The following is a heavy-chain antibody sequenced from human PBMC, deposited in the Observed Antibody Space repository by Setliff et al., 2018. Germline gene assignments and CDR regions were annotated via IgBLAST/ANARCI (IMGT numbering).Heavy chain of an antibody. CDR2: INHSGST. J-gene: IGHJ4*02. Sequence: SETLSLTCAVYGGSFSGYYWSWIRQPPGKGLEWIGEINHSGSTNYNPSLKSRVTISVDTSKNQFSLKVNSVTAADAAVYYCARGPCSSTSCYAAYWGQGTLVTVSS. D-gene: IGHD2-2*01. V-gene: IGHV4-34*01. CDR3: ARGPCSSTSCYAAY. CDR1: GGSFSGYY.